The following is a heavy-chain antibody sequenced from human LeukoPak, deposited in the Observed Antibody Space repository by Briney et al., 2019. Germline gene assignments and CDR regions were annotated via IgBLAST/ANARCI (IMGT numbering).Heavy chain of an antibody. D-gene: IGHD3-10*01. J-gene: IGHJ3*02. CDR3: ARLPIYGSGTYYLEWHAFDI. CDR1: GYSFTSYW. V-gene: IGHV5-51*01. CDR2: IYPGDSDT. Sequence: GESLKISCKGSGYSFTSYWIGWVRQMPGKGLEWMGIIYPGDSDTRYSPSFQGQVTISADKSLTTAYLQWSSLKASDTAMYYCARLPIYGSGTYYLEWHAFDIWGQGTMVTVSS.